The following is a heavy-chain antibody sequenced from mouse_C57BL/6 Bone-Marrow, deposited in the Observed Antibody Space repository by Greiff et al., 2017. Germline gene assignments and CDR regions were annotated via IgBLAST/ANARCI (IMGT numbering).Heavy chain of an antibody. V-gene: IGHV1-26*01. CDR1: GYTFTDYY. D-gene: IGHD1-1*01. Sequence: EVQLQQSGPELVKPGASVKISCKASGYTFTDYYMNWLKQSHGKSLEWIGEINPNNGGTSYNQKFKGKATLTVDKSSSTAYMGLRSLTSEDSAVYYWAGGKVYYYGPEFAYGGQGTLVTVTA. CDR2: INPNNGGT. J-gene: IGHJ3*01. CDR3: AGGKVYYYGPEFAY.